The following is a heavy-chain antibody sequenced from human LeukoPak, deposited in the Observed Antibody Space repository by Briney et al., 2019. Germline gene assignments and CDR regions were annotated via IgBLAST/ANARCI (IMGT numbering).Heavy chain of an antibody. CDR3: ARDKDKNWFDP. CDR1: GGSISSGSYY. Sequence: SETLSLTCTVSGGSISSGSYYWSWIRQPAGKGLEWIGRTYTSGSTNYNPSLKSRVTISVDTSKNQFSLKLSSVTAADTAVYYCARDKDKNWFDPWGQGTLVTVSS. J-gene: IGHJ5*02. V-gene: IGHV4-61*02. CDR2: TYTSGST.